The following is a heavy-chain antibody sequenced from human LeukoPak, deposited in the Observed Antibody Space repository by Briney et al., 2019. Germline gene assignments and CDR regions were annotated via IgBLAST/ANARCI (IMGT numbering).Heavy chain of an antibody. CDR2: ISGSGGNT. J-gene: IGHJ4*02. CDR1: GFTFSSYA. Sequence: GGSLRLSCAASGFTFSSYAMNWVRQAPGKGLEWVSGISGSGGNTYYADSVKGRFTISRDSAKNTLYLQMNSLRPEDTAVYYCARGNKWSFDSWGQGALVTVSS. D-gene: IGHD2-15*01. CDR3: ARGNKWSFDS. V-gene: IGHV3-23*01.